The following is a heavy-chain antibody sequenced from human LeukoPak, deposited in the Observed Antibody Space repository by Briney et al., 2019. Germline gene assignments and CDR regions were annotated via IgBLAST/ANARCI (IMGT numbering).Heavy chain of an antibody. CDR3: ARGGCDY. CDR1: GYTFTGYY. D-gene: IGHD2-15*01. Sequence: ASVKVSCTASGYTFTGYYMHWVRQAPGQGLEWMGQINTYSGGTDYAQKFQGRVTMTRDTSISTAYMELTRLRSDDTAVYYCARGGCDYWGQGTLVTVSS. J-gene: IGHJ4*02. CDR2: INTYSGGT. V-gene: IGHV1-2*06.